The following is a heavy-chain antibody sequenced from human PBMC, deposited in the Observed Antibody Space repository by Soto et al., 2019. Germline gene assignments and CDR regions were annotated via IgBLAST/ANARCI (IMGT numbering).Heavy chain of an antibody. Sequence: SQTLSLTCAISGDSVSSNIAAWNWIRQSPSRGLEWLGRTYYRSKWYNDYAVSVKSRITINPDTSKNQFSLQLNSVTPEDTAVYYCARGPTKVITIFGVVIIRYFDYWGQGTLVTVSS. CDR1: GDSVSSNIAA. V-gene: IGHV6-1*01. J-gene: IGHJ4*02. CDR2: TYYRSKWYN. CDR3: ARGPTKVITIFGVVIIRYFDY. D-gene: IGHD3-3*01.